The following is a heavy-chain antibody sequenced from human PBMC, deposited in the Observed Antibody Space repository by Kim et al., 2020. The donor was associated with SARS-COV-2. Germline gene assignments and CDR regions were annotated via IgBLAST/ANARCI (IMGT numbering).Heavy chain of an antibody. CDR1: GYSISSGYY. Sequence: SETLSLTCTVSGYSISSGYYWGWIRQPPGKGLEWIGSIYHSGSTYYNPSLKSRVTISVDTSKNQFSLKLSSVTAADTAVYYCATPGTPLGYFDLWGRGTL. J-gene: IGHJ2*01. V-gene: IGHV4-38-2*02. D-gene: IGHD3-10*01. CDR3: ATPGTPLGYFDL. CDR2: IYHSGST.